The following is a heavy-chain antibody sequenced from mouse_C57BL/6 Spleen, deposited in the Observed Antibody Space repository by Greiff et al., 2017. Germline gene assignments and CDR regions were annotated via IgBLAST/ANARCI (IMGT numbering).Heavy chain of an antibody. J-gene: IGHJ3*01. CDR1: GYTFTSYW. V-gene: IGHV1-52*01. D-gene: IGHD3-2*02. CDR2: IDPSDSET. CDR3: ARWDSSGYTWFAY. Sequence: QVQLQQPGAELVRPGSSVKLSCKASGYTFTSYWMHWVKQRPIQGLEWIGNIDPSDSETHYNQKFKDKATLTVYKSSSTAYMQLSSLTSEDSAVYYCARWDSSGYTWFAYWGQGTLVTVSA.